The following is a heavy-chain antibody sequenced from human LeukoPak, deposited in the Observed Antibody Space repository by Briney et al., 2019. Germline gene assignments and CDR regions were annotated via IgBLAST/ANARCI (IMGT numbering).Heavy chain of an antibody. D-gene: IGHD3-22*01. CDR3: ARVSTRAYMYYYDSSGPAGFDI. J-gene: IGHJ3*02. V-gene: IGHV4-34*01. CDR2: INHSGST. Sequence: SETLSLTCAVYGGSFSGYYWSWIRQPPGKGLEWIGEINHSGSTNYNPSLKSRVTISVDTSKNQFSLKLSSVTAVDTAVYYCARVSTRAYMYYYDSSGPAGFDIWGQGTMVTVSS. CDR1: GGSFSGYY.